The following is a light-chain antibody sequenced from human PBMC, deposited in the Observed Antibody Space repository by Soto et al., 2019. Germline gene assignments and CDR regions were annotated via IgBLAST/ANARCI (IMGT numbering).Light chain of an antibody. CDR2: DAS. J-gene: IGKJ5*01. CDR1: PSVSSY. V-gene: IGKV3-11*01. Sequence: EIVLTQSPATLSLSPGERATLSCRASPSVSSYLAWYQQKPGQAPRLLIYDASNRATGIPARFSGRGSGTDFTLTISSLEPEDFAVDYCQQRSNWPPITFGQGTRLEIK. CDR3: QQRSNWPPIT.